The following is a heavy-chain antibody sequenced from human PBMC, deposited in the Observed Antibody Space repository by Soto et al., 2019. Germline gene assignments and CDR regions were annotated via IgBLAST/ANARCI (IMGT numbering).Heavy chain of an antibody. D-gene: IGHD6-13*01. V-gene: IGHV3-15*01. Sequence: EVQLLESGGGLVQPGGSLRLSCAASGFTFIYAWMNWVRQAPGKGLEWVGHIKSNTDGGTTDYAAPVNVRFTISRDDSKTTLYLQMNSLKTEDTAVYYCTPDPILAAAGGSDPWGQGTLVTVSS. CDR2: IKSNTDGGTT. CDR3: TPDPILAAAGGSDP. CDR1: GFTFIYAW. J-gene: IGHJ5*02.